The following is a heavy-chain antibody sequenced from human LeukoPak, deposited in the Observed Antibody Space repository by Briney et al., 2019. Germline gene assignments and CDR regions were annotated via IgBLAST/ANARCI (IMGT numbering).Heavy chain of an antibody. CDR3: AKALYGSGSSPFDY. J-gene: IGHJ4*02. CDR1: GFTFSSYG. V-gene: IGHV3-30*02. D-gene: IGHD3-10*01. CDR2: IRYDGSNK. Sequence: PGGSPRLSCAASGFTFSSYGMHWVRQAPGKGLEWVAFIRYDGSNKYYADSVKGRFTISRDNSKNTLYLQMNSLRAEDTAVYYCAKALYGSGSSPFDYWGQGALVTVSS.